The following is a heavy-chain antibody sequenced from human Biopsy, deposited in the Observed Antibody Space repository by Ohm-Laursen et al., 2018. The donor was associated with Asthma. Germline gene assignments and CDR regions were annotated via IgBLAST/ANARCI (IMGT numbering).Heavy chain of an antibody. D-gene: IGHD3-22*01. CDR1: GFAVSRDH. V-gene: IGHV3-53*01. CDR2: IYSGGTS. CDR3: ARGDSSNWSHYYFDY. Sequence: LRLSCSASGFAVSRDHMFWVRQAPGKGLEWVSVIYSGGTSHTADSVRGRFTISRDYSKNTLYLQMHSLRAEDTAVYYCARGDSSNWSHYYFDYWGQGTLATVSS. J-gene: IGHJ4*02.